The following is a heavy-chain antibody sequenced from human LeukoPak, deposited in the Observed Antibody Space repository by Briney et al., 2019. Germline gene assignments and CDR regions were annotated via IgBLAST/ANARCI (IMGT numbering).Heavy chain of an antibody. Sequence: ASVKVSCKASGYTFTSYGISWVRQAPGQGLEWMGWISAYNGNTNYAQKLQGRVTMTTDTSTSTAYMELRSLRSDDTAVYYCARDANYHDSDAYYDALDIWGQGTLVTVSS. CDR1: GYTFTSYG. CDR3: ARDANYHDSDAYYDALDI. V-gene: IGHV1-18*01. CDR2: ISAYNGNT. J-gene: IGHJ3*02. D-gene: IGHD3-16*01.